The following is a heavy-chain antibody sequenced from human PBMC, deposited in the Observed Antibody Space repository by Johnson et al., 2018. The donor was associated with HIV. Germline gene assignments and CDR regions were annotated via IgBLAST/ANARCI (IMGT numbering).Heavy chain of an antibody. CDR1: GFTFSGYG. J-gene: IGHJ3*02. CDR3: AKDLSRPTLNAFDI. CDR2: IRHDGNNK. V-gene: IGHV3-30*02. D-gene: IGHD4-11*01. Sequence: QVQLVESGGGLVKPGGSLRLSCAASGFTFSGYGMHWVRQTPGKGLEWVAFIRHDGNNKYYADSVKGRFTISRDNSKNTLYLQMNSLRAEDTAIYYCAKDLSRPTLNAFDIWGQGTMVTVSS.